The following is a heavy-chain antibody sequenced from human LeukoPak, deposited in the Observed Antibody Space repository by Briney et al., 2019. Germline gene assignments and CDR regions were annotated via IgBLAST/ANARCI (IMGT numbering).Heavy chain of an antibody. J-gene: IGHJ4*02. Sequence: GGSLRLSCAASGFTFSSYAMSWVRQAPGKGLEWVSAISGSGGSTYYADSVKGRFTTSRDNSKNTLYLQMNSLRAEDTAVYYCAKTDQYDILTGYYYFDYWGQGTLVTVSS. CDR2: ISGSGGST. CDR3: AKTDQYDILTGYYYFDY. D-gene: IGHD3-9*01. V-gene: IGHV3-23*01. CDR1: GFTFSSYA.